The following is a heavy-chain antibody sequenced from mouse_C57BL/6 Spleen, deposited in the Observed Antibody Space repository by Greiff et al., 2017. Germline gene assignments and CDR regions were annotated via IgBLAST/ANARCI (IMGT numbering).Heavy chain of an antibody. CDR2: ISYDGSN. J-gene: IGHJ4*01. V-gene: IGHV3-6*01. CDR1: GYSITSGYY. D-gene: IGHD1-1*01. Sequence: DVQLQESGPGLVKPSQSLSLTCSVTGYSITSGYYWNWIRQFPGNKLEWMGYISYDGSNNYNPSLKNRISITRDTSKNQFFLKLNSVTTEDTATYYCARDKDYGSSYRAMDYWGQGTSVTVSS. CDR3: ARDKDYGSSYRAMDY.